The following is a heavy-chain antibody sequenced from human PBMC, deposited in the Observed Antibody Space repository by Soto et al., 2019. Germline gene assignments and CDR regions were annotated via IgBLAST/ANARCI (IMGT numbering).Heavy chain of an antibody. CDR2: IIPIFGTP. CDR3: ARGLECRGYCLDKPTWFAP. V-gene: IGHV1-69*06. Sequence: SVKVSCKASGYTFTSYAMHWVRQAPGQGLEWMGRIIPIFGTPYYAQKFQGRVTITADKSTSTVYMELSSLRSDDTAVYFCARGLECRGYCLDKPTWFAPWGQGTLVTVSS. D-gene: IGHD2-15*01. J-gene: IGHJ5*02. CDR1: GYTFTSYA.